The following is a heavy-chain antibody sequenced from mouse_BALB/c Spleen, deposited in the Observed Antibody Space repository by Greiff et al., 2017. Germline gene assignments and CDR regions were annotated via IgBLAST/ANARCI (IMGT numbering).Heavy chain of an antibody. V-gene: IGHV14-3*02. Sequence: VQRVESGAELVKPGASVKLSCTASGFNIKDTYMHWVKQRPEQGLEWIGRIDPANGNTKYDPKFQGKATITADTSSNTAYLQLSSLTSEDTAVYYCARAGYYAMDYWGQGTSVTVSS. CDR3: ARAGYYAMDY. CDR1: GFNIKDTY. D-gene: IGHD6-1*01. J-gene: IGHJ4*01. CDR2: IDPANGNT.